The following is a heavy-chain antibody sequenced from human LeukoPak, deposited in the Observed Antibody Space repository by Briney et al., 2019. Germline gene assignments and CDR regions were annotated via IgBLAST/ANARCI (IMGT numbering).Heavy chain of an antibody. V-gene: IGHV3-9*01. CDR2: ISWNSGSI. CDR1: GFTFYDYA. CDR3: AKSKTAVTTGYLDY. D-gene: IGHD4-17*01. J-gene: IGHJ4*02. Sequence: GGSLRLSCAASGFTFYDYAMHWVRQAPGKGLEWVSGISWNSGSIGYADSVKGRFTISRDNAKNSLYLQMNSLRAEDTALYYCAKSKTAVTTGYLDYWGQGTLVTVSS.